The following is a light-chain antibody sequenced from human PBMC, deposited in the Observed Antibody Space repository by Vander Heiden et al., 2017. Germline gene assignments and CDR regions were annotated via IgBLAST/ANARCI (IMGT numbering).Light chain of an antibody. Sequence: DIVLTQSPATLSLSPGERATLSCRASENIRSYLAWYQHQPGQAPRLLIYDASSRATGIPARFSGSGSGTDFTLTISSLEPEDSAVYYCLQRIKWPYTVGQGTKLEIK. J-gene: IGKJ2*01. CDR2: DAS. CDR3: LQRIKWPYT. V-gene: IGKV3-11*01. CDR1: ENIRSY.